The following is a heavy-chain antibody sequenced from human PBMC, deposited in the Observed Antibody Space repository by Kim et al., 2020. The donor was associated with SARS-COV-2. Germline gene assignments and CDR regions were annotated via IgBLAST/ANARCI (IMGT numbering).Heavy chain of an antibody. CDR3: AKDIGYSSSWYATANYYYYGMDV. V-gene: IGHV3-43*02. CDR2: ISGDGGST. D-gene: IGHD6-13*01. Sequence: GGSLRLSCAASGFTFYDYAMHWVRQAPGKGLEWVSLISGDGGSTYYADSVKGRFTISRDNSKNSLYLQMNSLRTEDTALYYCAKDIGYSSSWYATANYYYYGMDVWGQGTTVTVSS. J-gene: IGHJ6*02. CDR1: GFTFYDYA.